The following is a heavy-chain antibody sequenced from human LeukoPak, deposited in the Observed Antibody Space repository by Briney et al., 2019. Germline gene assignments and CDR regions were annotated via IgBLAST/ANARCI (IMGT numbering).Heavy chain of an antibody. V-gene: IGHV3-64*01. CDR3: ARSTYHDY. CDR1: GFIFNTYT. CDR2: ISGDGLRT. D-gene: IGHD2/OR15-2a*01. J-gene: IGHJ4*02. Sequence: GGSLRLSCAASGFIFNTYTMHWVRQAPGKGLEYVSTISGDGLRTYYANSVKGRFTVSRDNSKNTLYLQMGSLRTEDMAMYYCARSTYHDYWGQGTLVTVFS.